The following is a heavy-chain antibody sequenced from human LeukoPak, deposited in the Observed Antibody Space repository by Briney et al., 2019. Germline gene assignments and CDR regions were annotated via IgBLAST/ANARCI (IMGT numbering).Heavy chain of an antibody. J-gene: IGHJ6*03. Sequence: GGSLRLSCAASGFTFSSYNMNWVPQAPGKGLEWVSSISSSDSYIYYADSVKGRFTISRDNAKNSLFLQMNSLRAEDTAVYYCARDLLGYNYYYMDVWGKGTTVTVSS. V-gene: IGHV3-21*01. CDR3: ARDLLGYNYYYMDV. D-gene: IGHD3-16*02. CDR1: GFTFSSYN. CDR2: ISSSDSYI.